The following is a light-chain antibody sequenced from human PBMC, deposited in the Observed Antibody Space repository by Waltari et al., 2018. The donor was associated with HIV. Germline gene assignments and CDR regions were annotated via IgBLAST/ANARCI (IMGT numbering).Light chain of an antibody. J-gene: IGKJ4*01. CDR1: QTFSSY. CDR2: ATS. Sequence: DIQMTQSPSSLSASVGDRVTITCRASQTFSSYLNWYQQKPGKAPKLLIYATSNLQSGVPSRFSGSGSGTDFTITISSLQPEDFAIYYCQQTYSPPQTFGGGTKVEIK. CDR3: QQTYSPPQT. V-gene: IGKV1-39*01.